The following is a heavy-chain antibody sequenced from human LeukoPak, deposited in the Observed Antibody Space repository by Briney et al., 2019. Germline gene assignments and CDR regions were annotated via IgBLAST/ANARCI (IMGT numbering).Heavy chain of an antibody. V-gene: IGHV1-8*03. J-gene: IGHJ4*02. CDR3: ARGPGCTSNTCPYYFDY. CDR2: MNPKSGNT. CDR1: GYTFTNYD. D-gene: IGHD2-2*01. Sequence: ASVKVSCKASGYTFTNYDINWVRQATGQGLEWMGWMNPKSGNTGCTQKFQGRVTITRNTSISTAYMELGSLRSEDTAVYYCARGPGCTSNTCPYYFDYWGQGTLVTVSS.